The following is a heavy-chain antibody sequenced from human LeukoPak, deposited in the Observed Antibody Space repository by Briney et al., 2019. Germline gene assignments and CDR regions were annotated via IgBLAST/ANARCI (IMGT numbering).Heavy chain of an antibody. D-gene: IGHD4-17*01. J-gene: IGHJ4*02. V-gene: IGHV4-59*05. CDR3: ARLRRHGYYFDY. CDR1: GGSISSYY. CDR2: IYYSGST. Sequence: SETLSLTCTVSGGSISSYYWSWIRQPPGKGLEWIGSIYYSGSTYYNPSLKSRVTISVDTSKNQFSLKLSSVTAADTAVYYCARLRRHGYYFDYWGQGTLVTVSS.